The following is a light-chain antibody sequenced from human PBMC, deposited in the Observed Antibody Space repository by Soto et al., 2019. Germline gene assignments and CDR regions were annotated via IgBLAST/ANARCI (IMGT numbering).Light chain of an antibody. CDR3: QQRSNWPPVIT. J-gene: IGKJ5*01. V-gene: IGKV3-11*01. CDR2: DAS. Sequence: EIVLTQSPATLSLSPGERATLSCRASQSFSSYLAWYQQKPGQAPRLLIYDASKRATGIPARFSGRASGTAGPLTISSLDPEDFAVYYCQQRSNWPPVITFGQGTRLEIK. CDR1: QSFSSY.